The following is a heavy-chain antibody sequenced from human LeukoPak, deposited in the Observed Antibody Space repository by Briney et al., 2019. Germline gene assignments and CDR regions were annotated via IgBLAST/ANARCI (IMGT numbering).Heavy chain of an antibody. CDR3: ATGGGMTTVSNDAFDI. CDR2: ISGDGGST. D-gene: IGHD4-17*01. J-gene: IGHJ3*02. V-gene: IGHV3-43*02. Sequence: PGGSLRLSCAASGFTFSTYEMNWVRQAPGKGLEWVSLISGDGGSTYYADSVKGRFTISRDNSKNSLYLQMNSLRTEDTALYYCATGGGMTTVSNDAFDIWGQGTMVTVSS. CDR1: GFTFSTYE.